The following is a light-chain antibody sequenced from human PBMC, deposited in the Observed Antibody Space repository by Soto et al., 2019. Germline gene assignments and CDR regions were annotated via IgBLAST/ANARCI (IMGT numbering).Light chain of an antibody. CDR2: AAS. CDR3: QQLNSYPYT. CDR1: QGISSY. J-gene: IGKJ2*01. Sequence: DIQLTQSPYFLSASVGDRVTITCRASQGISSYLAWYQQKPGKAPKLLIYAASTLQSGVPSRFSGSGSVTECTLTNSSLQPEDFATYYCQQLNSYPYTFGQGTKLEIK. V-gene: IGKV1-9*01.